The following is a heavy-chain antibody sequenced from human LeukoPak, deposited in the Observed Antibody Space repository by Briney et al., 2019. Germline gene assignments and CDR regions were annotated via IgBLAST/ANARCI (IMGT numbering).Heavy chain of an antibody. CDR1: GFTFSSYA. V-gene: IGHV3-23*01. D-gene: IGHD6-6*01. CDR3: AKGWGWGRSSSSQNFDY. Sequence: GGSLRLSCAASGFTFSSYAMSWVRQAPGKGLEWVSAISGSGGSTYYADSVKGRFTISRDNSKSTLYLQMNSLRAEDTAVYYCAKGWGWGRSSSSQNFDYWGQGTLVTVSS. J-gene: IGHJ4*02. CDR2: ISGSGGST.